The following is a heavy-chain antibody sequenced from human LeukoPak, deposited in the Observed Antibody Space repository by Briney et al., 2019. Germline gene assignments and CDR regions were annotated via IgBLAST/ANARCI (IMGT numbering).Heavy chain of an antibody. V-gene: IGHV3-7*03. CDR2: IKRDGSEK. CDR3: AKATGRYDILTGYYSLFDY. CDR1: GFTFSSYW. J-gene: IGHJ4*02. Sequence: GGSLRLSCAASGFTFSSYWMNWVLQAPGKGLEWVANIKRDGSEKYYVDSVKGRFTISRDNAKNSLDLQMNSLRAEDTAVYYCAKATGRYDILTGYYSLFDYWGQGTLVTVSS. D-gene: IGHD3-9*01.